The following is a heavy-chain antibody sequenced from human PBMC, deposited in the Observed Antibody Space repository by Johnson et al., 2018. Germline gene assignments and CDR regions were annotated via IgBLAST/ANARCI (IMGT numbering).Heavy chain of an antibody. D-gene: IGHD1-26*01. Sequence: QVQLQESGPGLVKPSETLSLTCTVSGGSISTYYWSWIRQPPGKGLEWVAYIHYTGSTNYNPSLKSRVTISVDTSENQLSLKLSSVTAADTAVYYCAGEWSAFDSWGKGTAVTVSS. CDR3: AGEWSAFDS. CDR1: GGSISTYY. J-gene: IGHJ3*02. CDR2: IHYTGST. V-gene: IGHV4-59*01.